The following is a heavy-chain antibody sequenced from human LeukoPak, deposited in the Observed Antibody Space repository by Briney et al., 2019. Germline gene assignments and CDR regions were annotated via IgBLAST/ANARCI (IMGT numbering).Heavy chain of an antibody. V-gene: IGHV3-48*01. CDR1: GFTFSSYS. Sequence: GGSLRLSCAASGFTFSSYSMNWVRQAPGKGLEWVSYISSSSSTIYYADSVKGRFTISRGNAKNSLYLQMNSLRTEDTAVYYCARDSDPLVDYWGQGTLVTVSS. D-gene: IGHD6-6*01. J-gene: IGHJ4*02. CDR2: ISSSSSTI. CDR3: ARDSDPLVDY.